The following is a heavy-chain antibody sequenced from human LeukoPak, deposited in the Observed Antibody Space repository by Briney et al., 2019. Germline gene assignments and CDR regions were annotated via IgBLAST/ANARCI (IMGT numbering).Heavy chain of an antibody. D-gene: IGHD3-22*01. CDR1: GFTFSTYA. CDR3: AKGRDYYYDSSGYDY. V-gene: IGHV3-23*01. J-gene: IGHJ4*02. CDR2: ISGSGAKT. Sequence: GGSLRLSCAASGFTFSTYAMNWVRQAPGKGLEWVSAISGSGAKTYYADFVKGRFTISRDNSKNTLYLQMNSLRAEDTAVYYCAKGRDYYYDSSGYDYWGQGTLVTVSS.